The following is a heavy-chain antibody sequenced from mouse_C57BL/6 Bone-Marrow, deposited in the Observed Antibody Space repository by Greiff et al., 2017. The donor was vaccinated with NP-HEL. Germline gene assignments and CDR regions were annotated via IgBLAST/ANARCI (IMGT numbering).Heavy chain of an antibody. J-gene: IGHJ3*01. CDR1: GFTFSDYY. Sequence: EVKLMESGGGLVQPGGSLKLSCAASGFTFSDYYMYWVRQTPEKRLEWVAYISNGGGSTYYPDTVKGRFTISRDNAKNTLYLQMSRLKSEDTAMYYCARPGGSWFAYWGQGTLVTVSA. V-gene: IGHV5-12*01. CDR2: ISNGGGST. CDR3: ARPGGSWFAY.